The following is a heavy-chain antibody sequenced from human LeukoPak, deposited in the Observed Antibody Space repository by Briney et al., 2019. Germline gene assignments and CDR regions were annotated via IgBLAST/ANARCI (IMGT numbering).Heavy chain of an antibody. V-gene: IGHV3-74*01. Sequence: GGSLRLACAASGFTFNNYWMHWVRQVPGKGLVWVSRISRDGSSTSYADSVKGRFTTSRDNAKNTLYPQTNSLRAEDTAVYYCARETADYGEYYFDYWGQGTLVTVSS. CDR1: GFTFNNYW. D-gene: IGHD4-17*01. J-gene: IGHJ4*02. CDR3: ARETADYGEYYFDY. CDR2: ISRDGSST.